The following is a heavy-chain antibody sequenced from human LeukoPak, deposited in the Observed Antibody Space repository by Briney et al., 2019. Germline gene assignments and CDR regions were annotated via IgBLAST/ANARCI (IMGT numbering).Heavy chain of an antibody. V-gene: IGHV3-7*01. CDR3: ARDPTYYYDSSGYYSWFDP. CDR2: IKQDGSEK. CDR1: GFTFSSYW. Sequence: PAGGSLRLSCAASGFTFSSYWMSWVRQAPGKGLEWVANIKQDGSEKYYVDSVKGRFTISRDNAKNSLYLQMNSLRAEDTAVYYCARDPTYYYDSSGYYSWFDPWGQGTLVTVSS. J-gene: IGHJ5*02. D-gene: IGHD3-22*01.